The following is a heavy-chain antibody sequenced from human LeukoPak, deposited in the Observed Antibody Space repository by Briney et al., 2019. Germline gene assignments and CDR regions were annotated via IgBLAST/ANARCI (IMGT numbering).Heavy chain of an antibody. V-gene: IGHV1-18*01. J-gene: IGHJ5*02. CDR1: GYTFTSYG. CDR2: ISAYNGNT. CDR3: ARDADPLLGCLLHYNWFAP. Sequence: GASVKVSCKASGYTFTSYGISWVRQAPGQGLEWMGWISAYNGNTNYAQKLQGRVTMTTDTSTSTAYMELRSLRSDDTAVYYWARDADPLLGCLLHYNWFAPWRQATLVTVSS. D-gene: IGHD2-21*01.